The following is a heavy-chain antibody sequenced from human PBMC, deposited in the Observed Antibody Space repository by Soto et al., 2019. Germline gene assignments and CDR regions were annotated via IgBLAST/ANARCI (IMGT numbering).Heavy chain of an antibody. Sequence: PSETLSLTCTVSGGSISSGDYYWSWIRQPPGKGLEWIGYIYYSGSTYYNPSLKSRVTISVDTSKNQFSLKLSSVTAADTAVYYCARSHGVMYNWFDPWGQGTLVTVSS. V-gene: IGHV4-30-4*01. CDR2: IYYSGST. J-gene: IGHJ5*02. D-gene: IGHD2-8*01. CDR3: ARSHGVMYNWFDP. CDR1: GGSISSGDYY.